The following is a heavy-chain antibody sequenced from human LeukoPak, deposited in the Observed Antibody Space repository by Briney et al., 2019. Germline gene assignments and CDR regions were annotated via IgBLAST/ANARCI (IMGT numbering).Heavy chain of an antibody. D-gene: IGHD6-6*01. CDR1: GFTFSSYS. Sequence: PGGSLRLSCAASGFTFSSYSMNWVRQAPGKELEWVSSISSSSSYIYYADSVKGRFTISRDNAKNSLYLQVNSLRAEDTAVYYCASSARPDAFDIWGQGTMVTVSS. CDR2: ISSSSSYI. CDR3: ASSARPDAFDI. J-gene: IGHJ3*02. V-gene: IGHV3-21*01.